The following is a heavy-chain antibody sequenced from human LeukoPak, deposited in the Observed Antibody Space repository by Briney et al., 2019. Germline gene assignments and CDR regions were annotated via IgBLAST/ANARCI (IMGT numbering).Heavy chain of an antibody. J-gene: IGHJ4*02. V-gene: IGHV4-38-2*02. Sequence: SETLSLTCTVSGYSISSGYYWGWIRQPPGKGLEWIGSIYHSGSTYYNPSLKSRVTMSVDTSKNQFSLKLSSVTAADTAVYYCARPGDYGYFDYWGQGTLVTVSS. D-gene: IGHD4-17*01. CDR2: IYHSGST. CDR1: GYSISSGYY. CDR3: ARPGDYGYFDY.